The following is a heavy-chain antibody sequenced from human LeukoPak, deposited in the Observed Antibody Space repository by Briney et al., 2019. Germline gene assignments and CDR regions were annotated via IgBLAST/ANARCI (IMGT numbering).Heavy chain of an antibody. J-gene: IGHJ4*02. D-gene: IGHD3-10*01. Sequence: GRSLRLSCVASGFTFSSYGMHWVRQAPGKGLEWVAVISYDGSNKYYADSVKGRFTISRDNSKNTLYLQMNSLRAEDTAVYYCAKGDGSGSYYNVPYFDYWGQGTLVTVSS. CDR1: GFTFSSYG. V-gene: IGHV3-30*18. CDR2: ISYDGSNK. CDR3: AKGDGSGSYYNVPYFDY.